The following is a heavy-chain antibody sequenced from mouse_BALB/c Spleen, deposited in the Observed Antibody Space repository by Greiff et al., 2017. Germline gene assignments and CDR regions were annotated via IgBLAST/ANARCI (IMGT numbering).Heavy chain of an antibody. V-gene: IGHV5-6*01. CDR2: ISSGGSYT. D-gene: IGHD2-2*01. CDR1: GFTFSSYG. Sequence: EVQLQESGGDLVKPGGSLKLSCAASGFTFSSYGMSWVRQTPDKRLEWVATISSGGSYTYYPDSVKGRFTISRDNAKNTLYLQMSSLKSEDTAMYYCARHGGYDRYFDVWGAGTTVTVSS. J-gene: IGHJ1*01. CDR3: ARHGGYDRYFDV.